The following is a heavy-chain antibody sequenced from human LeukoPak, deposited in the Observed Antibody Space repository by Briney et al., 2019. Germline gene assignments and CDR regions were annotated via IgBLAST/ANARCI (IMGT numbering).Heavy chain of an antibody. J-gene: IGHJ4*02. CDR1: GGSFSGYY. CDR2: INHSGST. D-gene: IGHD6-19*01. Sequence: SETLSLTCAVYGGSFSGYYWSWIRKPPGKGLEWIGEINHSGSTNYNPSLKSRVTISVDTSKNQFSLKLSSVTAADTAVYYCARGGIAVAGTTQNFDYWGQGTLVTVSS. CDR3: ARGGIAVAGTTQNFDY. V-gene: IGHV4-34*01.